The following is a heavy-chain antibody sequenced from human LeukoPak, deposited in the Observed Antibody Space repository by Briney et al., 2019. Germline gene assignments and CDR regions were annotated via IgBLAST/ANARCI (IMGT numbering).Heavy chain of an antibody. J-gene: IGHJ4*02. D-gene: IGHD3-22*01. CDR1: GFTFSNYW. V-gene: IGHV3-7*01. CDR2: IKQDGSEK. CDR3: ARDGDTSGYSD. Sequence: PGGSLRLSWAASGFTFSNYWMSWVRQAPGKGLEWVANIKQDGSEKHYVDSVKGRFTISRDNAKDSLYLQMNGLRAEDTAVYYCARDGDTSGYSDWGQGTLVTVSS.